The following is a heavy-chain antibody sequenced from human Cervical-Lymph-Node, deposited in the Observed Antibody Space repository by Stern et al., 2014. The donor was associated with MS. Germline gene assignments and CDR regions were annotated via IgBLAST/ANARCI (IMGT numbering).Heavy chain of an antibody. J-gene: IGHJ4*02. CDR1: GYTFTSYA. D-gene: IGHD6-19*01. V-gene: IGHV7-4-1*02. Sequence: VQLVESGSELKKPGASVKVSCKASGYTFTSYAMHWVRQAPGQGLEWMGWINTNTGNPTYAQGFTGRFVFSLETSVSTAYLEISSLKAEDTAVYYCARKYSSGWYDFDQWGQGTLVTVSS. CDR2: INTNTGNP. CDR3: ARKYSSGWYDFDQ.